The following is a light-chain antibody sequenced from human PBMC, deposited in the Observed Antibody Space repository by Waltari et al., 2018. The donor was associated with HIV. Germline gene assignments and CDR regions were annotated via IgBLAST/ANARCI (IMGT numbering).Light chain of an antibody. CDR3: QQHSSYPIT. J-gene: IGKJ4*01. CDR1: QNIGSW. V-gene: IGKV1-5*03. Sequence: DVRLTQSPSTMSASVGDRITIPCRASQNIGSWLIWYQQKPGKVPNLLIYKASNLESGVPSRFSGSGSGTDFTLTISSLQPDDFGTYYCQQHSSYPITFGGGTKVEI. CDR2: KAS.